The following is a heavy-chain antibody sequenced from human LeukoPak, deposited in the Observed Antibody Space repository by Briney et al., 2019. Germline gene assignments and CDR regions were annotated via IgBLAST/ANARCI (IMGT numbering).Heavy chain of an antibody. CDR3: AREGHDSSGYYGVDAFDI. Sequence: SETLSLTCTVSGGSFSGYYWSWIRQPPGKGLEWIGEIIHSGSTNYNPSLKSRVTISIDTSKNQLSLKLSSVTAADTAVYYCAREGHDSSGYYGVDAFDIWGQGTMVTVSS. CDR1: GGSFSGYY. D-gene: IGHD3-22*01. V-gene: IGHV4-34*12. J-gene: IGHJ3*02. CDR2: IIHSGST.